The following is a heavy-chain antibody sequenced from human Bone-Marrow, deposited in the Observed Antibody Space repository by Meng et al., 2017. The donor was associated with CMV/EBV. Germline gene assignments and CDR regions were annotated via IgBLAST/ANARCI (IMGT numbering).Heavy chain of an antibody. CDR2: IIPILGIA. V-gene: IGHV1-69*02. Sequence: SVKVSCKASGGTFSSYTISWVRQAPGQGLEWMGRIIPILGIANYAQKFQGRVTITADKSTSTAYMELSSLRSEDTAVYYCARWTLNGSSSPFDPWGQGNLVTVYS. CDR3: ARWTLNGSSSPFDP. J-gene: IGHJ5*02. D-gene: IGHD6-6*01. CDR1: GGTFSSYT.